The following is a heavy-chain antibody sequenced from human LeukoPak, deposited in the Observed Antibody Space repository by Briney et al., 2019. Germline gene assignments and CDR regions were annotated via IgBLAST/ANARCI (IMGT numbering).Heavy chain of an antibody. CDR2: ISYDGSNK. CDR3: TREQDREAAATVIGDY. CDR1: GFTFTSYA. J-gene: IGHJ4*02. V-gene: IGHV3-30*04. D-gene: IGHD2-15*01. Sequence: GGSLRLSCAASGFTFTSYAMHWVRQAPGKGLEGVALISYDGSNKYYTDSVKGRFTISRDNSKNTLYLQMNSLRADDTALYYCTREQDREAAATVIGDYWGQGVLVTVSS.